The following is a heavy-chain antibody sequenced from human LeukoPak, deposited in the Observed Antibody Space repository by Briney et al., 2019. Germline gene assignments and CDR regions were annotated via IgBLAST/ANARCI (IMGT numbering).Heavy chain of an antibody. Sequence: ASVKVSCKASGYTFTSYYMHWVRQAPGQGLEWMGWINPNSGGTNYAQKFQGRVTMTRDTSISTAYMELSRLRSDDTAVYYCARDQGTATSHAFDYWGQGTLVTVSS. CDR2: INPNSGGT. CDR1: GYTFTSYY. CDR3: ARDQGTATSHAFDY. J-gene: IGHJ4*02. V-gene: IGHV1-2*02. D-gene: IGHD5-18*01.